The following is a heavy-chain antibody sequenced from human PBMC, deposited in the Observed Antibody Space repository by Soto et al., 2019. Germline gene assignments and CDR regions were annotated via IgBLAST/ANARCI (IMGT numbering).Heavy chain of an antibody. Sequence: QVQLVESGGGVVQPGRSLRLSCAASGFTFSSYGMHWVRQAPGKGLEWVAVISYDGSNKYYADSVKGRFTISRDNSKNTLYLQMNSLRAEDTAVYYCAKEVGIQLWLIDSSFYFDYWGQGTLVTVSS. CDR1: GFTFSSYG. V-gene: IGHV3-30*18. CDR2: ISYDGSNK. D-gene: IGHD5-18*01. J-gene: IGHJ4*02. CDR3: AKEVGIQLWLIDSSFYFDY.